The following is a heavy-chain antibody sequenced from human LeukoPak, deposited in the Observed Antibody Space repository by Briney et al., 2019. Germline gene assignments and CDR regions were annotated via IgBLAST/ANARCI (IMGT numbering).Heavy chain of an antibody. CDR2: IYYSGST. V-gene: IGHV4-59*01. CDR3: ARITRWSYYYGIDV. CDR1: GGSISSYY. Sequence: SETLSLTCSVSGGSISSYYWSWIRQPPGKALEWIGYIYYSGSTNYNPSLKSRVTISVDTSKNQFSLKLSSLAAADTAVYYCARITRWSYYYGIDVWGQGTTGTVSS. D-gene: IGHD1-20*01. J-gene: IGHJ6*02.